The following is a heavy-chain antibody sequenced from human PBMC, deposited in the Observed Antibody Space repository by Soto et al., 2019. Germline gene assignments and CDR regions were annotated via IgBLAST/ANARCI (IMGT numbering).Heavy chain of an antibody. CDR3: AKDPLSGYESY. V-gene: IGHV3-30*18. D-gene: IGHD5-12*01. Sequence: GGSLRLSCAASGFTFSSYGMHWVRQAPGKGLEWVAVISYDGSNKYYADSVKGRFTISRDNSKNTLYLQMNSLRAEDTAVYYCAKDPLSGYESYWGQGTLVTVSS. CDR1: GFTFSSYG. CDR2: ISYDGSNK. J-gene: IGHJ4*02.